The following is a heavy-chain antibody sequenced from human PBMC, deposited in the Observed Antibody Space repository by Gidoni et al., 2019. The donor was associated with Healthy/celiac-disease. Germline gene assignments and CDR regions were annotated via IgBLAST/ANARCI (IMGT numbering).Heavy chain of an antibody. Sequence: ASSGFTFGSYGMSWVRQAPGKGLEWVSAISGSGGSTYYADSVQGRFTISRDNSKNTLYLQMNSLRAEDTAVYYCAKASVVVVAADYFDYWGQGTLVTVSS. J-gene: IGHJ4*02. CDR2: ISGSGGST. V-gene: IGHV3-23*01. D-gene: IGHD2-15*01. CDR1: GFTFGSYG. CDR3: AKASVVVVAADYFDY.